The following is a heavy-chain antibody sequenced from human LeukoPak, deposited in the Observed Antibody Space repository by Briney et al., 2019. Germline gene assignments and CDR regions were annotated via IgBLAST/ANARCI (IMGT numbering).Heavy chain of an antibody. V-gene: IGHV1-18*01. CDR2: ISAYNGNT. D-gene: IGHD3-3*01. CDR1: GGTFSSYA. Sequence: AASVKVSCKASGGTFSSYAISWVRQAPGQGLEWMGWISAYNGNTNYAQKLQGRVTMTTDTSTSTAYMELRSLRSDDTAVYYCARVAITIFGVVISVDYWGQGTLVTVSS. CDR3: ARVAITIFGVVISVDY. J-gene: IGHJ4*02.